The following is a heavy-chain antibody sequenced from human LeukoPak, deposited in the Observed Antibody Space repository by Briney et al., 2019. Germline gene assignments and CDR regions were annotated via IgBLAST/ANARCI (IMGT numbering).Heavy chain of an antibody. D-gene: IGHD3-22*01. CDR2: ITSSGHII. CDR3: AREVDHFDSSGNYPDVFDY. Sequence: GGSLRLSCAASGFTFSNYEMNWVRQAPGKGLEWVSYITSSGHIIYYADSVKGRFTISRDNAKNSLYLQMNSLRAEDTAVYYRAREVDHFDSSGNYPDVFDYWGQGTLVTVSS. V-gene: IGHV3-48*03. CDR1: GFTFSNYE. J-gene: IGHJ4*02.